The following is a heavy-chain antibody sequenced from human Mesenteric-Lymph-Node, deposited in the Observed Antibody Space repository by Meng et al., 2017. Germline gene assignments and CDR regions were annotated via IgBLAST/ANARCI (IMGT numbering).Heavy chain of an antibody. CDR1: GYTFTGYY. D-gene: IGHD3-22*01. J-gene: IGHJ4*02. CDR2: INPNSGGT. CDR3: ARTLVVTLEFDY. V-gene: IGHV1-2*06. Sequence: ASVKVSCKASGYTFTGYYMHWVRQAPGQGLEWMGRINPNSGGTNYAQKFQGRVTMTRDTSISTAYMELSRLRSEDTAVYYCARTLVVTLEFDYWGQGTLVTVSS.